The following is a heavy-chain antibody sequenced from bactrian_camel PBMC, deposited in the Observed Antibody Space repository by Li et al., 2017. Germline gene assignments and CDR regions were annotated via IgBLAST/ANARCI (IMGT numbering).Heavy chain of an antibody. CDR2: ISTGGGRT. Sequence: HVQLVESGGGSVQAGGSLRLSCEASGSTSEIYCMGWFRDVPGKGREGIAGISTGGGRTCYADSVKGRFIISRDNAKNTLHLQMNDLKPEDTAMYYCAAEPRTVCYTSPYWQRQGQGTQVTVS. D-gene: IGHD4*01. CDR1: GSTSEIYC. V-gene: IGHV3S1*01. J-gene: IGHJ4*01.